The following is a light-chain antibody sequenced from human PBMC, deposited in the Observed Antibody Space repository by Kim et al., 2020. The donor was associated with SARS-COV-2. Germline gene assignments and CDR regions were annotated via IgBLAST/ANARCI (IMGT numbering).Light chain of an antibody. CDR2: DAS. V-gene: IGKV3-11*01. Sequence: EIVLTQSPATLSLSPGERATLSCRASQSVSSYLAWYQQKPGQAPRLLIYDASNRATGIPARFSGSGSGTDFTLTISSLEPEDFAVYYCEKRRKSPPWTLVEGTKMYIK. CDR1: QSVSSY. CDR3: EKRRKSPPWT. J-gene: IGKJ1*01.